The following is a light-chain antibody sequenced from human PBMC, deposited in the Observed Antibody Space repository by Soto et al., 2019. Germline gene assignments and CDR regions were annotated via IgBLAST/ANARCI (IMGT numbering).Light chain of an antibody. CDR3: AAWDDSLNGYV. V-gene: IGLV1-44*01. Sequence: QSALTQPPSASGTPGQRVTISCSGSSSNIGSITVNWYQQLPGTAPKLLIYSNNQRPSGVPDRFSGSKSGTSASLAISGLQSEDEADYYCAAWDDSLNGYVFGTGTKV. CDR2: SNN. CDR1: SSNIGSIT. J-gene: IGLJ1*01.